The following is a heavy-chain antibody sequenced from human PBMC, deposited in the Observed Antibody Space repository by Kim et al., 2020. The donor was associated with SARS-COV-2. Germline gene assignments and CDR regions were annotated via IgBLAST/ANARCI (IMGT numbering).Heavy chain of an antibody. CDR1: GFTFSSYS. J-gene: IGHJ6*02. D-gene: IGHD5-18*01. V-gene: IGHV3-48*02. CDR2: ISSSSSTI. Sequence: GGSLRLSCAASGFTFSSYSMNWVRQAPGKGLEWVSYISSSSSTIYYADSVKGRFTISRDNAKNSLYLQMNSLRDEDTAVYYCAREWGILYSYGNYGMDVWGQGTTVTVSS. CDR3: AREWGILYSYGNYGMDV.